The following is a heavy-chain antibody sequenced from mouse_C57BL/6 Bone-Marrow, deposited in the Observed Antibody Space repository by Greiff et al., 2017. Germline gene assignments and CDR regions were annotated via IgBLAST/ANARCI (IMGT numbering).Heavy chain of an antibody. J-gene: IGHJ4*01. V-gene: IGHV2-5*01. Sequence: VQLQQSGPGLVQPSQSLSITCTVSGFSLTSYGVHWVRQSPGKGLEWLGVIWRGGSTDYNAAFMSRLSITKDNSKSQVFFKMNSLQADDTAIYYCAKNPYYYGSSYAMDYWGQGTSVTVSS. D-gene: IGHD1-1*01. CDR1: GFSLTSYG. CDR2: IWRGGST. CDR3: AKNPYYYGSSYAMDY.